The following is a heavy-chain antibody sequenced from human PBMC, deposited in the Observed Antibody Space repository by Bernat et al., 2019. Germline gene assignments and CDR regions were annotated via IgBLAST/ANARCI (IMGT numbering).Heavy chain of an antibody. CDR3: TRDCSSTSCRGRDAFDI. D-gene: IGHD2-2*01. V-gene: IGHV3-49*04. J-gene: IGHJ3*02. CDR1: GFTFGDYA. Sequence: EVQLVESGGGLVQPGRSLRLSCTASGFTFGDYAMSWVRQAPGKGLEWVGFIRSKAYGGTTEYAASVKGRFTISRDDSKSIAYLRMNSLKTEDTAVYYCTRDCSSTSCRGRDAFDIWGQGTMVTVSS. CDR2: IRSKAYGGTT.